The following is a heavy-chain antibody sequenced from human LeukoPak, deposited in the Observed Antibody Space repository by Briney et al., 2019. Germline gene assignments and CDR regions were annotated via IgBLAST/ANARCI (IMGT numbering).Heavy chain of an antibody. CDR2: ISGSGGST. Sequence: GGSLRLSCAASGFTFSSYGMSWVRQAPGKGLEWVSAISGSGGSTYYADSVKGRFTISRDNAKNSLYLQMNSLRVEDTAVFYCVRDHHRRLYDDQARNTFDIWGQGTMVTVSS. CDR1: GFTFSSYG. D-gene: IGHD3-22*01. V-gene: IGHV3-23*01. CDR3: VRDHHRRLYDDQARNTFDI. J-gene: IGHJ3*02.